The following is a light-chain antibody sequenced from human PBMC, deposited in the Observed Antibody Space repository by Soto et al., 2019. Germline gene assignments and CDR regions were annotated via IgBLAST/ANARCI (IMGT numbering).Light chain of an antibody. J-gene: IGKJ5*01. CDR3: QQLNTYLIT. CDR2: AAS. Sequence: AIRMTQSPSSLSASTGDRVTITCRASQGISSYLAWYQQKPGKAPKLLIYAASTLQSGVPSRFSGSGSGTDFTLSISGLKTEDFATYYCQQLNTYLITFGQGTRLEIK. V-gene: IGKV1-8*01. CDR1: QGISSY.